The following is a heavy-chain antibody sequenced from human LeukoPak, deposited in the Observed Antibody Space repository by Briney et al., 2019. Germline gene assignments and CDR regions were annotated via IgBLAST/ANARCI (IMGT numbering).Heavy chain of an antibody. J-gene: IGHJ4*02. CDR1: GGSISSGDYY. Sequence: RPSETLSLTCTVSGGSISSGDYYWSWIRQPPGKGLEWIGYIYYSGSTYYNPSLKGRVTISVDTSKNQFSLKLSSVTAADTAVYYCARYIVAHDLYYFDYWGQGTLVTVSS. CDR2: IYYSGST. V-gene: IGHV4-30-4*01. CDR3: ARYIVAHDLYYFDY. D-gene: IGHD5-12*01.